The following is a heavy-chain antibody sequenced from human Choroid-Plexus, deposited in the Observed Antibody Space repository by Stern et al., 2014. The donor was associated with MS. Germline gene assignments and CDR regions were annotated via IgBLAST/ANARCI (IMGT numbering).Heavy chain of an antibody. CDR1: GFTFGSCA. CDR2: VSYDGSNK. CDR3: AKDRQYLTYFFDH. Sequence: VQLVESGGGVVQPGRPLRLSCVASGFTFGSCAMHWVRQAPGKGLECVAGVSYDGSNKYYADSVKGRFTISRDNSQNTLYMQMSSLRPEDTDVYYCAKDRQYLTYFFDHWGQGSLVTVSS. D-gene: IGHD2/OR15-2a*01. V-gene: IGHV3-30*18. J-gene: IGHJ5*02.